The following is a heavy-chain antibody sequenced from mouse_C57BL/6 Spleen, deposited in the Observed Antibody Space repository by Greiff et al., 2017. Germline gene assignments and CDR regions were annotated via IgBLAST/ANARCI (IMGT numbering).Heavy chain of an antibody. CDR2: IDPSDSYT. V-gene: IGHV1-69*01. CDR3: ARWGDDYGVDY. CDR1: GYTFTSYW. Sequence: QVQLQQPGAELVMPGASVKLSCKASGYTFTSYWMHWVKQRPGQGLEWIGEIDPSDSYTNYNQKFKGKSTLTVDKSSSTAYMQLSSLTSEDSAVYYCARWGDDYGVDYWGQGTTLTVSS. D-gene: IGHD2-4*01. J-gene: IGHJ2*01.